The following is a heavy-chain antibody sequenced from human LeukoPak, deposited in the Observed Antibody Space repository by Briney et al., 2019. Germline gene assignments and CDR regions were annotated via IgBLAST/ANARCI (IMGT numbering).Heavy chain of an antibody. CDR2: IYYSGST. V-gene: IGHV4-59*01. J-gene: IGHJ4*02. CDR3: ARGVVIAPQTFDY. D-gene: IGHD2-21*01. Sequence: SETLSLTCTVSGGSISSYYWSWIRQPPGKGLEWIGYIYYSGSTNYNPSLKSRVTISVDTSKNQFSLKLSSVTAADTAVYYCARGVVIAPQTFDYWGQGTLVTVSS. CDR1: GGSISSYY.